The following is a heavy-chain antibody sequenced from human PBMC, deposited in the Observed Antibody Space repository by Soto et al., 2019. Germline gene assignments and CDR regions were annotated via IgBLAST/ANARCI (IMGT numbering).Heavy chain of an antibody. CDR3: ARDQCSGVGCLFYYFDY. J-gene: IGHJ4*02. CDR1: GFTCSDYH. CDR2: ISSSSYT. D-gene: IGHD2-15*01. Sequence: QVQVVESGGGLVKPGGSLRLSCAGSGFTCSDYHMTWIRQAPGKGLEWVSHISSSSYTNYADSVKGRFTTSRDNAKSSLYLQMNSLRAEDTAVYYCARDQCSGVGCLFYYFDYWGQGTLVTVSS. V-gene: IGHV3-11*05.